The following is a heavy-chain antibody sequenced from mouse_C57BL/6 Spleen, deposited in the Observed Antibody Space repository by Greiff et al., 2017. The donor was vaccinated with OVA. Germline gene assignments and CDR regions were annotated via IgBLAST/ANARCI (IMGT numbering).Heavy chain of an antibody. Sequence: EVKVEESGGGLVQPGGSMKLSCVASGFTFSNYWMNWVRQSPEKGLEWVAQIRLKSDNYATHYAESVKGRFTISRDDSKSSVYLQMNNLRAEDTGIYYCPSEFTTSRTGDYWGQGTSVTVSS. D-gene: IGHD1-1*01. CDR1: GFTFSNYW. V-gene: IGHV6-3*01. J-gene: IGHJ4*01. CDR3: PSEFTTSRTGDY. CDR2: IRLKSDNYAT.